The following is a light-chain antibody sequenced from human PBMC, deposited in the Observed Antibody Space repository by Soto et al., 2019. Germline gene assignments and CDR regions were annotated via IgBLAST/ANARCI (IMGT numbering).Light chain of an antibody. J-gene: IGKJ3*01. CDR3: QQYSNWPFT. CDR1: QSVSSN. CDR2: GAS. V-gene: IGKV3-15*01. Sequence: VMTQSPATLSVSPGERATLSCRASQSVSSNLAWYQHKPGQAPRLLIYGASTRATGIPVRFSGSGSGTDFTLTISSLQSEDFAVYYCQQYSNWPFTFVPGTKVDIK.